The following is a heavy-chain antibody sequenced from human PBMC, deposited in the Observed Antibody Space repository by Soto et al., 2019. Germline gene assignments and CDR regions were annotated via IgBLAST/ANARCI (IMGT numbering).Heavy chain of an antibody. V-gene: IGHV3-53*01. D-gene: IGHD3-16*01. CDR3: AKGDFGS. CDR2: VFSGGNT. CDR1: GVTVSSNY. Sequence: EVQLVESGGGLIQPGGSLRLSCAASGVTVSSNYMSWVRQAPGKGLEWVAIVFSGGNTYHADSVKGRFTVSRDNSKNTRDLQMNSLRAEDTAVYYCAKGDFGSWGQGTLVTVSS. J-gene: IGHJ5*02.